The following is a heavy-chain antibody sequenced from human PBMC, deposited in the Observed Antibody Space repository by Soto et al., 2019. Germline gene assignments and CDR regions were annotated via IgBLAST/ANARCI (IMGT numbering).Heavy chain of an antibody. Sequence: QVQLVQSGAEVKKPGSSVKVSCKAAGDTFSSYAISWVRQAPVQGLEWMGGIIPIFGTANYAQKSQDRVTITADDSTITAYLELSSLISEDTAVYYCAGVEYGDYPYWYFDLWGRGTLVTVSS. CDR2: IIPIFGTA. D-gene: IGHD4-17*01. J-gene: IGHJ2*01. CDR1: GDTFSSYA. V-gene: IGHV1-69*12. CDR3: AGVEYGDYPYWYFDL.